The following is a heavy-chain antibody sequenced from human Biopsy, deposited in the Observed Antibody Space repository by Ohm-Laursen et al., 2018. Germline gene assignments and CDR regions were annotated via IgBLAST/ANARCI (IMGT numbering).Heavy chain of an antibody. CDR3: ARGRLRAVARFDY. J-gene: IGHJ4*02. Sequence: SLRLSCSASGFTFSSFSMNWVRQAPGKGLEWISYINEVSSHIYDADSVKGRITVARDNAKNSLYLQLNSLRAEDTAVYYCARGRLRAVARFDYWGQGTLVTVSS. CDR1: GFTFSSFS. CDR2: INEVSSHI. D-gene: IGHD6-19*01. V-gene: IGHV3-21*01.